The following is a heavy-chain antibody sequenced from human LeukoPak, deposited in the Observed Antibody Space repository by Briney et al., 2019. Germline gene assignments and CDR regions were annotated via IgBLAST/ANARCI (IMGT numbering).Heavy chain of an antibody. CDR1: GFTFSSYS. CDR2: ISSSSSYI. D-gene: IGHD2-15*01. CDR3: ARETGVVVVAATRWFDP. J-gene: IGHJ5*02. Sequence: PGGSLRLSCAASGFTFSSYSMNWVRQAPGKGLEWVSSISSSSSYIYYADSVKGRFTISRDNAKNSLYLQMNSLRAEDTAVYYCARETGVVVVAATRWFDPWGQGTLVTLSS. V-gene: IGHV3-21*01.